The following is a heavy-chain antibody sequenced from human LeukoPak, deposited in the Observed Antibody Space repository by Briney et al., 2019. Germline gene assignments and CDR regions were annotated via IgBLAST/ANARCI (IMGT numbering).Heavy chain of an antibody. D-gene: IGHD5-12*01. CDR3: AKALVASDAFDI. CDR1: GFTFSRYA. CDR2: ISYDGSNK. V-gene: IGHV3-30*04. J-gene: IGHJ3*02. Sequence: GGSLRLSCAASGFTFSRYAMHWVRQAPGKGLEWVAVISYDGSNKYYADSVKGRYTISRDNSKNTLYLQMNSLRAEDTAVYYCAKALVASDAFDIWGQGTMVTVSS.